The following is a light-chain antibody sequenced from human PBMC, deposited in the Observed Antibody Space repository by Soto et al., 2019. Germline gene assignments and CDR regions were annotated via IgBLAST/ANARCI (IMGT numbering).Light chain of an antibody. CDR3: SSYAGSNTYVV. Sequence: QSALTQPPSASGSPGQSVTISCTGTSSDIGGYNYVSWYQQHPGKAPKLMIYEVSRRPSGVPDRFSGSTSGNTASLTVSGLQAEDEDDYYCSSYAGSNTYVVFGGGTKVTVL. CDR2: EVS. V-gene: IGLV2-8*01. CDR1: SSDIGGYNY. J-gene: IGLJ2*01.